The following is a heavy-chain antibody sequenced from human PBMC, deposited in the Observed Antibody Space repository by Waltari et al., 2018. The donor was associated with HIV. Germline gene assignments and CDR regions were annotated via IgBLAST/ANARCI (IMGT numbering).Heavy chain of an antibody. D-gene: IGHD3-22*01. V-gene: IGHV3-48*01. CDR1: GFTFTSYG. J-gene: IGHJ4*02. CDR3: ARETYYYDSSGPYFDY. CDR2: ISSSSSTI. Sequence: EVQLVESGGGLVQPGGSLRLSCAASGFTFTSYGMNWVRQAPGKGLAWVSFISSSSSTINYADSVKGRVTISRDNAKNSLYLQMNSLRAEDTAVYYCARETYYYDSSGPYFDYWGQGTLVTVSS.